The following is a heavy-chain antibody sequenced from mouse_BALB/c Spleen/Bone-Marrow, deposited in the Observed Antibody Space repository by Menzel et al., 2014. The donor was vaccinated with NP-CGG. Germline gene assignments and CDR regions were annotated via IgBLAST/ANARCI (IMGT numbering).Heavy chain of an antibody. CDR1: GYSFTSYW. CDR3: ARQNYDGTDY. Sequence: VQLQQSGTDLVRPGASVKLSCKASGYSFTSYWMNWVKQRPGQGLEWIGMIHPSDSESRVNQKFKGKATLTVDKSSSTAYMQLSSPTSEDSAVSYCARQNYDGTDYWGQGTTLTVSS. V-gene: IGHV1-74*01. J-gene: IGHJ2*01. CDR2: IHPSDSES. D-gene: IGHD2-4*01.